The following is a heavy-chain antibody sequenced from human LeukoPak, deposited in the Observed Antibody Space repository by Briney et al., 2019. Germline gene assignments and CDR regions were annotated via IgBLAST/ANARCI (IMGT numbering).Heavy chain of an antibody. J-gene: IGHJ1*01. D-gene: IGHD6-13*01. V-gene: IGHV1-2*02. Sequence: ASVTVSCKASGYTFSGYYMHWVRQAPGHGLEWMGWINPNSGGTNYAQKFQGRVTMTRDTSISTAYMELSRLRSDDTAVYYCARGYPLSTTAAGTYFQHWGQGTLVTVSS. CDR2: INPNSGGT. CDR1: GYTFSGYY. CDR3: ARGYPLSTTAAGTYFQH.